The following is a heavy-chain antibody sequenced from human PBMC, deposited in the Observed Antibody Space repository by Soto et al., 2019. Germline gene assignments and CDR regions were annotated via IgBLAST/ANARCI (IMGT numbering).Heavy chain of an antibody. J-gene: IGHJ4*02. CDR3: AIVGGQWPFDY. CDR1: GGSISSYY. V-gene: IGHV4-59*01. Sequence: PSETLSLTCTVSGGSISSYYWSWIRQPPGKGLEWIGYIYYSGSTNYNPSLKSRVTISVDTSKNQFSLKLSSVTAADTAVYYCAIVGGQWPFDYWGKGTLVTVSS. D-gene: IGHD6-19*01. CDR2: IYYSGST.